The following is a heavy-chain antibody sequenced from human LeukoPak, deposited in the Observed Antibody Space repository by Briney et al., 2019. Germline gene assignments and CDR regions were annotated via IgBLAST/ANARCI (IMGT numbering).Heavy chain of an antibody. CDR3: ARGYCSSTSCQYYFDY. J-gene: IGHJ4*02. D-gene: IGHD2-2*01. CDR1: GYTFTNYA. CDR2: INAGNGDT. Sequence: ASVKVSCKASGYTFTNYALHWVRQAPGQRVEWMGWINAGNGDTKYSQKFQGRVTITRDTSANTAYMELNSLRSEDTAVYHCARGYCSSTSCQYYFDYWGQGTLVTVSS. V-gene: IGHV1-3*01.